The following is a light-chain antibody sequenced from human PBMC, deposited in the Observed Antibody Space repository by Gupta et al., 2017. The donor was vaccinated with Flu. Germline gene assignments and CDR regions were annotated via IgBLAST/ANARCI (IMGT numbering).Light chain of an antibody. Sequence: EVVLTQSPGTLSLSPGERATLSCRASQSLNSAFLAWYQQKPGQPPRLLIYGASSRATGIPDRFSGSGSGTDFTLISSRLEPEDFAVYYGHLHGTSPAFGPRTKVDIK. V-gene: IGKV3-20*01. CDR2: GAS. CDR3: HLHGTSPA. J-gene: IGKJ3*01. CDR1: QSLNSAF.